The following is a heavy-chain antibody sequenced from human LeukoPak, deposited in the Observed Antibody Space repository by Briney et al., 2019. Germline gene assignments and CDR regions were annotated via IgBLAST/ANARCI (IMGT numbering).Heavy chain of an antibody. CDR3: AREDYYDSSGYSS. Sequence: PGGSLRLSCAVSGFTFSSYAMSWVRQAPGKGLEWVSSISSSSSYIYYADSVKGRFTISRDNAKNSLYLQMNSLRAEDTAVYYCAREDYYDSSGYSSWGQGTLVTVSS. CDR2: ISSSSSYI. J-gene: IGHJ5*02. CDR1: GFTFSSYA. V-gene: IGHV3-21*01. D-gene: IGHD3-22*01.